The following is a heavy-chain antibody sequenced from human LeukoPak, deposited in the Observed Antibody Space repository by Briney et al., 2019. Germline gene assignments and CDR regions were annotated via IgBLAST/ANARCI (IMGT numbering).Heavy chain of an antibody. CDR2: INHSGST. CDR3: ARGTRRGYSYGWPDY. V-gene: IGHV4-39*07. J-gene: IGHJ4*02. CDR1: GDSISGSTYY. D-gene: IGHD5-18*01. Sequence: SETLSLTCTVSGDSISGSTYYWGWIRQPPGKGLEWIGEINHSGSTNYNPSLKSRVTISVDTSKNQFSLKLSSVTAADTAVYYCARGTRRGYSYGWPDYWGQGTLVTVSS.